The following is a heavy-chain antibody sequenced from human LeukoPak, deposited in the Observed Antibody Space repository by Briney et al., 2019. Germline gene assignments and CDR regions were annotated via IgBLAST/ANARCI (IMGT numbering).Heavy chain of an antibody. CDR3: GRSFYGDYPY. J-gene: IGHJ4*02. Sequence: GGSLRLSCAASGFTFRTSDMHWVRQVTGKGLEWVSSIATTGETHYAVSVKGQFTIPRESAKNSLYLQRSSLSAGDPAVYYGGRSFYGDYPYWGEGAVVFVSS. CDR1: GFTFRTSD. CDR2: IATTGET. D-gene: IGHD4-17*01. V-gene: IGHV3-13*01.